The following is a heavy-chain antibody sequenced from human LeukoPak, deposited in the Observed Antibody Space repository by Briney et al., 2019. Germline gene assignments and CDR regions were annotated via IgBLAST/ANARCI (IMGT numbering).Heavy chain of an antibody. V-gene: IGHV4-30-4*08. CDR2: IYYSGST. CDR3: ARDRDGYNLDAFDI. D-gene: IGHD5-24*01. Sequence: SQTLSLTCTVSGGSISVGTYYWSWIRQPPEKGLEWIGYIYYSGSTYYNPSLKSRVSISVDTSKNQFSLKLSSVTAADTAVFYCARDRDGYNLDAFDIWGQGTMVTVSS. CDR1: GGSISVGTYY. J-gene: IGHJ3*02.